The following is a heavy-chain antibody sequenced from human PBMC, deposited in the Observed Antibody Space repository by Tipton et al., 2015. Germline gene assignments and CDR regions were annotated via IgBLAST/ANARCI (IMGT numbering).Heavy chain of an antibody. D-gene: IGHD2-2*01. J-gene: IGHJ4*02. CDR3: ARVSNTSGRDY. Sequence: SLRLSCAASEFIVSSNDMSWVRQAPGKGLEWVSVIYSDGTTSYADYVKGRFTISRDKSKNTLYLQMNSLRAEDTAVYFCARVSNTSGRDYWGQGSLVTVSS. CDR1: EFIVSSND. CDR2: IYSDGTT. V-gene: IGHV3-53*01.